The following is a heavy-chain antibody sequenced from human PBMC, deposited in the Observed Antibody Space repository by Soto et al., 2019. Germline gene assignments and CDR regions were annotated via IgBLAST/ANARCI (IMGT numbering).Heavy chain of an antibody. Sequence: GGSLRLSCSASGFTFSMFSMHWVRQAPGKGLEYVSGISSNGDSTYYADSVKGRFTISRDNSKNTLYLQMSSLRAVDTAVYYCVKQRYTAQITPTWGQGTLVTVSS. D-gene: IGHD1-20*01. J-gene: IGHJ5*02. CDR2: ISSNGDST. CDR3: VKQRYTAQITPT. CDR1: GFTFSMFS. V-gene: IGHV3-64D*06.